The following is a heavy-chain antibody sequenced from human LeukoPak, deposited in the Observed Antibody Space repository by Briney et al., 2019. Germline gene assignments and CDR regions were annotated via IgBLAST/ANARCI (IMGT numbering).Heavy chain of an antibody. CDR2: IKRKSDGGTT. CDR3: ARDTVTTFRFRDYYYYGMNV. CDR1: GFTFSDAW. V-gene: IGHV3-15*05. D-gene: IGHD4-17*01. J-gene: IGHJ6*02. Sequence: GGSLRLSCAASGFTFSDAWMTWLRQAPGQGLEWIGLIKRKSDGGTTQYGPPMEGRFTISRDDSKETLYLQMDSVKTEDTAVYYCARDTVTTFRFRDYYYYGMNVWGQGTTVTVSS.